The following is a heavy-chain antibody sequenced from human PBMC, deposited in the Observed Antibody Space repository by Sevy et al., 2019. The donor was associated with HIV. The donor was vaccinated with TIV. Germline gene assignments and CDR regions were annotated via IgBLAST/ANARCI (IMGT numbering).Heavy chain of an antibody. J-gene: IGHJ4*02. CDR1: GFSFSSYG. CDR3: VKEGGGGGGDH. Sequence: GGSLRLSCAASGFSFSSYGMHWVRQAPGKGLEGMSYIQYDGSNKDYADSVKGRFPISRDNSKNTLYLQMNSLRVEDTAVFYCVKEGGGGGGDHWGQGTLVTVS. V-gene: IGHV3-30*02. D-gene: IGHD3-16*01. CDR2: IQYDGSNK.